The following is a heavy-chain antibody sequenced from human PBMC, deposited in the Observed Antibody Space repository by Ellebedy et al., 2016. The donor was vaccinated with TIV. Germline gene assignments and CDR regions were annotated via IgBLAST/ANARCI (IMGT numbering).Heavy chain of an antibody. CDR3: ARDLKGFVTMIRGVVLDF. J-gene: IGHJ4*02. D-gene: IGHD3-10*01. Sequence: AASVKVSCKTSGYLFTTHAVGWVRQAPGRGLEWMGWISTYSGEASYAQRFQGRVAMTTENSTSTVYMELRSLTSDDTAVYYCARDLKGFVTMIRGVVLDFWGQGTLVTVSS. CDR2: ISTYSGEA. CDR1: GYLFTTHA. V-gene: IGHV1-18*01.